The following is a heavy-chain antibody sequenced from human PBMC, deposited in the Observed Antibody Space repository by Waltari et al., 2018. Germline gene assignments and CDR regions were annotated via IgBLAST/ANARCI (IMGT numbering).Heavy chain of an antibody. D-gene: IGHD1-1*01. CDR1: GFIFGSNV. Sequence: QVQLVESGGTVVRPGKSLRLSCVGSGFIFGSNVMHWVRQAPGKGLEWVAGVSYDGSETYYGDSVKGRFTISRDNSNNTLHLQMTSLRDEDTAIFYCARGPVDGTKRGAFDIWGQGTMVTVSS. CDR3: ARGPVDGTKRGAFDI. V-gene: IGHV3-30*03. J-gene: IGHJ3*02. CDR2: VSYDGSET.